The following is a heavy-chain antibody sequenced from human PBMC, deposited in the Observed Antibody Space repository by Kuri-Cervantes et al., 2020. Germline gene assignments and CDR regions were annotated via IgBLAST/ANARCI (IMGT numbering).Heavy chain of an antibody. D-gene: IGHD3-10*01. J-gene: IGHJ4*02. V-gene: IGHV1-18*01. Sequence: ASVKVSCKASGYTFTSYDINWVRQATGQGLEWMGWISAYNGNTNYAQKLQGRVTMTTDTSTSTAYMELRSLRSDDTAVYYCARSARGVIITQPRDYWGQGTLVTASS. CDR2: ISAYNGNT. CDR1: GYTFTSYD. CDR3: ARSARGVIITQPRDY.